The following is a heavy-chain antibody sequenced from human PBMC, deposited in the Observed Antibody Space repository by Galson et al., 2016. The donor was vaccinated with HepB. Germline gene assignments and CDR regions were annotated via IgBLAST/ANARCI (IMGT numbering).Heavy chain of an antibody. Sequence: SLRLSCAASGFTFSNYPMNWVRQAPGKGLEWVSSISGSSTYIYYADSMKGRFTISRDNAKSSLFLQMNSLRAEDTAIYYCARQDEAVAGGSPWYFDLWGRGTPVTVSS. D-gene: IGHD6-19*01. CDR2: ISGSSTYI. CDR3: ARQDEAVAGGSPWYFDL. CDR1: GFTFSNYP. J-gene: IGHJ2*01. V-gene: IGHV3-21*01.